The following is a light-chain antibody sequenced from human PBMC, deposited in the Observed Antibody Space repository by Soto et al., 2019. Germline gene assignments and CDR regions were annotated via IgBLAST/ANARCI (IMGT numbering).Light chain of an antibody. CDR3: QTWGTGIRV. Sequence: QPVLTQSPSASASLGASVKLTCTLSRGHSRYAIAWHQQQPEKGPRYLVKLNSDGSHSKGDGIPDRFSGSSSGAERYLTISSLQSEDEADYYCQTWGTGIRVFGGGTKVTVL. J-gene: IGLJ3*02. CDR1: RGHSRYA. CDR2: LNSDGSH. V-gene: IGLV4-69*01.